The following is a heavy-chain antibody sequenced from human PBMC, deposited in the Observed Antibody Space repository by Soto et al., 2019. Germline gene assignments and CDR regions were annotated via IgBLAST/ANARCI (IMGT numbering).Heavy chain of an antibody. CDR3: ARPHSSSWVHDAFDI. CDR1: GFTFSSYA. CDR2: ISGSGGST. D-gene: IGHD6-13*01. J-gene: IGHJ3*02. V-gene: IGHV3-23*01. Sequence: GGSLRLSCAASGFTFSSYAMSWVRQAPGKGLEWVSAISGSGGSTYYADSVKGRFTISRDNSKNTLYLQMNSLRAEDTAVYYCARPHSSSWVHDAFDIWGQGTMVTVSS.